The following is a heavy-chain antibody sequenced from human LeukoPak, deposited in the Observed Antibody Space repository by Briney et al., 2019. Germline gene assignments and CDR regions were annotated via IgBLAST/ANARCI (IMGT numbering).Heavy chain of an antibody. Sequence: GGSLRLSCAASGFTFSSHSMNWVRQAPGEGLEWVSSITSSSSYIFYADSVEGRFTISRDNAKNALYLQMNSLRAEDTAVYYCARDLVVVTGIPGYYYGMDVWGQGTTVTVSS. CDR2: ITSSSSYI. D-gene: IGHD2-21*02. CDR3: ARDLVVVTGIPGYYYGMDV. J-gene: IGHJ6*02. V-gene: IGHV3-21*01. CDR1: GFTFSSHS.